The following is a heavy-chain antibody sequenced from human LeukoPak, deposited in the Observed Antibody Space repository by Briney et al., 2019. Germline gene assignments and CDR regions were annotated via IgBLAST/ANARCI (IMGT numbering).Heavy chain of an antibody. Sequence: SETLSLTCTVSGDSFTRSTYYWAWIRQTPRKGLEWIATMYHRGSRYYSPSLENRVTMSIDSNRFSLKLRSVTATDSGVYYCARLPGLYSSNFDKRGRGAQVIVSS. J-gene: IGHJ4*02. V-gene: IGHV4-39*02. CDR3: ARLPGLYSSNFDK. CDR2: MYHRGSR. CDR1: GDSFTRSTYY. D-gene: IGHD2-21*01.